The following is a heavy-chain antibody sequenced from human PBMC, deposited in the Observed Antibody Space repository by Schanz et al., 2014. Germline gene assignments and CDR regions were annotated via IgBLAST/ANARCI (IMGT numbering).Heavy chain of an antibody. CDR2: ISYDGSFE. CDR3: AKDLEPQCGGDCPLT. D-gene: IGHD2-21*02. Sequence: QVQLVESGGCVVQPGRSLRLSCGASGFTFSDYGTHWVRQAPGKGLEWVAFISYDGSFEDYLDSVKGRFTISRDNSKNTLYLQMSSLRGEDTAVYYCAKDLEPQCGGDCPLTWGQGTLVTVSS. J-gene: IGHJ4*02. V-gene: IGHV3-30*18. CDR1: GFTFSDYG.